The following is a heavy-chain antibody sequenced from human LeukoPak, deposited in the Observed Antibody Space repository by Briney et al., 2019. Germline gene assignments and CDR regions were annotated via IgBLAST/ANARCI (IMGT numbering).Heavy chain of an antibody. CDR1: GGSISSSSYY. V-gene: IGHV4-39*01. Sequence: SETLSLTCTVSGGSISSSSYYWGWIRQPPGKGLEWIGSIYYGGSTYYNPSLKSRVTISVDTSKNQFSLKLSSVTAADTAVYYCASRPFLSLEWLSPFDYWGQGTLVTVSS. CDR2: IYYGGST. D-gene: IGHD3-3*01. CDR3: ASRPFLSLEWLSPFDY. J-gene: IGHJ4*02.